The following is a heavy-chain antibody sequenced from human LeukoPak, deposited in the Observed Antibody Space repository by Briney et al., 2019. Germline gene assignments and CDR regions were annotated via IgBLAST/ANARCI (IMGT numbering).Heavy chain of an antibody. CDR3: ASRKEGMATAGFDY. CDR1: GSSFTSYW. V-gene: IGHV5-51*01. Sequence: GESLKISCKGSGSSFTSYWIGWVRQMPGKGLEWMGIIYPGDSDTRYNPSFQGQVTISAEKSISTAYLQWSSLKASDTALYYCASRKEGMATAGFDYWGQGTLVTVSS. J-gene: IGHJ4*02. CDR2: IYPGDSDT. D-gene: IGHD5-24*01.